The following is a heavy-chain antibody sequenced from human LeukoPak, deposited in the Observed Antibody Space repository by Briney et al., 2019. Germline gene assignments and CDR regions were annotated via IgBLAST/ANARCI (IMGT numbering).Heavy chain of an antibody. CDR2: ISYDGSNK. J-gene: IGHJ4*02. Sequence: PGGSLRLSCAASGFTFNSYAMHWVRQAPGKGLEWVAVISYDGSNKYYADSVKGRFTISRDNSKNTLYLQMNSLRAEDTAVYYCARDYSGFDWGQGTLVTVSS. CDR1: GFTFNSYA. D-gene: IGHD5-12*01. CDR3: ARDYSGFD. V-gene: IGHV3-30*04.